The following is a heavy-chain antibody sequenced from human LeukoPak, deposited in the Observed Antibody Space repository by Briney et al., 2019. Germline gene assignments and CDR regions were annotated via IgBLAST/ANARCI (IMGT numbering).Heavy chain of an antibody. J-gene: IGHJ4*02. D-gene: IGHD1-7*01. Sequence: GGSLRLSCAASGFSFTTYGIHWVRQAPGKGLEWVAVTWYDGRNKYYADSVKGRFTISRDMYKNMLYLQMNSLRAEDTAVYYCAKDGLVTGTFDHWGQGTLVTVSS. CDR3: AKDGLVTGTFDH. CDR2: TWYDGRNK. V-gene: IGHV3-33*03. CDR1: GFSFTTYG.